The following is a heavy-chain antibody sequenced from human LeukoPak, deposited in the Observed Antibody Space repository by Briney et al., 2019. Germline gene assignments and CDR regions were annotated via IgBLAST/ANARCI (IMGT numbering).Heavy chain of an antibody. CDR2: INPSGGST. CDR1: GYTFTSYY. D-gene: IGHD6-19*01. J-gene: IGHJ5*02. V-gene: IGHV1-46*01. CDR3: ARARSGAVARNYNWFDP. Sequence: ASVKVSCKASGYTFTSYYMHWVRQAPGQGLEWMGIINPSGGSTSYAQNLQGRVTMTTDTSTSTAYMELRSLTSDDTAVYYCARARSGAVARNYNWFDPWGQGTLVTVSS.